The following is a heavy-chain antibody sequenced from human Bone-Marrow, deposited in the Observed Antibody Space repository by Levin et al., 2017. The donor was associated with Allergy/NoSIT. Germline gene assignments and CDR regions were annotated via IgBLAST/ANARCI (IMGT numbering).Heavy chain of an antibody. CDR2: IWLDGRSQ. Sequence: GESLKFSCAASGFTFRGYGFHWVRQAPGKGLEWVAVIWLDGRSQHYADSVKGRFTISRDNSQNTLWLQMNSLRAEDTAIYYCARDIGQPDSYDYYFYGMDVWGQGTTVTVSS. CDR3: ARDIGQPDSYDYYFYGMDV. D-gene: IGHD1-26*01. J-gene: IGHJ6*02. V-gene: IGHV3-33*01. CDR1: GFTFRGYG.